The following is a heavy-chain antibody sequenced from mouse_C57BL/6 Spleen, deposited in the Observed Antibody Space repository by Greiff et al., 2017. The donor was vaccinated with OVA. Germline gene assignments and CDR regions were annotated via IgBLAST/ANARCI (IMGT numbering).Heavy chain of an antibody. J-gene: IGHJ3*01. V-gene: IGHV1-26*01. Sequence: VQLKQSGPELVKPGASVKISCKASGYTFTDYYMNWVKQSHGKSLEWIGDINPNNGGTSYNQKFKGKATLTVDKSSSTAYMELRSLTSEDSAVYYCAREEEVFAYWGQGTLVTVSA. CDR2: INPNNGGT. CDR1: GYTFTDYY. CDR3: AREEEVFAY.